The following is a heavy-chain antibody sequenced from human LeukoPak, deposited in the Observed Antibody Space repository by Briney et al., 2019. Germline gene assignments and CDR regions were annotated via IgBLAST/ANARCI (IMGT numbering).Heavy chain of an antibody. CDR1: GGTFSSYA. CDR3: ARDRHEQGQEYYYYYGMDV. V-gene: IGHV1-69*13. Sequence: SVKVSCKASGGTFSSYAISWVRQAPGQGLEWMGGIIPIFGTANYAQKFQGRVTITADESTSTAYMELSSLRSEDTAVYYCARDRHEQGQEYYYYYGMDVWGQGTTVTVSS. J-gene: IGHJ6*02. CDR2: IIPIFGTA.